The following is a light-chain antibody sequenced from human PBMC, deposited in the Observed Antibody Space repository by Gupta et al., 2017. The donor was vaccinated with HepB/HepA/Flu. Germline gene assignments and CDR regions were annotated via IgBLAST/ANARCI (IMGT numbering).Light chain of an antibody. Sequence: QSVLTQPPAVSGAPGRRVIISCTGSSSNIGAGYDVHWYQQLPGTAPKLLLYGNSNRPSGVPDRFSGSKSGTSASLAITGLQAEDEADYYCQSYDSSLSALYVFGTGTKVTVL. V-gene: IGLV1-40*01. CDR2: GNS. J-gene: IGLJ1*01. CDR1: SSNIGAGYD. CDR3: QSYDSSLSALYV.